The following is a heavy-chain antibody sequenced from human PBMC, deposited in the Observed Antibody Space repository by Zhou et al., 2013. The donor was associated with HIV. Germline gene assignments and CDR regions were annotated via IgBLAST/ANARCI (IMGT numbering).Heavy chain of an antibody. CDR3: ARGLPQPVTL. J-gene: IGHJ4*02. Sequence: QVQLQQWGAGLLKPSETLSLTCALYGGSFSNYYWSWIRQSPGKGLQWIGEINRSGSTTYNPSLESRVTISIDTSKSQFSLRLTSMTAADTAVYFCARGLPQPVTLWGQGTLVTVSS. D-gene: IGHD2-2*01. V-gene: IGHV4-34*01. CDR2: INRSGST. CDR1: GGSFSNYY.